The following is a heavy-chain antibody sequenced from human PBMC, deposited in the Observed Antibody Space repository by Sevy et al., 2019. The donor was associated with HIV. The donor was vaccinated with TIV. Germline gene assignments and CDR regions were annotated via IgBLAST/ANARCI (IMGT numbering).Heavy chain of an antibody. CDR1: GGSISSGGYY. CDR2: IYYSGST. CDR3: ERDRHQLVHPLWSGFDV. J-gene: IGHJ6*02. Sequence: SETLSLTCTVSGGSISSGGYYWSWIRQHPGKGLEWIGCIYYSGSTYNNPSLKSRISIFLDTSKKQFSLNLTSAIAADTAVYYCERDRHQLVHPLWSGFDVWGQGITVTVSS. V-gene: IGHV4-31*03. D-gene: IGHD6-13*01.